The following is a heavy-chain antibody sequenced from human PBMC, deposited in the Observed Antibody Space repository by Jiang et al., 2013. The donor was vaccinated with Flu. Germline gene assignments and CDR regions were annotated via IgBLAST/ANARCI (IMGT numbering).Heavy chain of an antibody. J-gene: IGHJ2*01. Sequence: VQLVESGGGLVQPGGSLRLSCAASGFTFSNYWMHWVRQAPGKGLLWVSRINVVGSTTTYADSVKGRFTISRDNAKNTLYLQMYSLRAEDTAVYYCARVKDSDWNFDLWGRGTLVTVSS. D-gene: IGHD2-15*01. CDR1: GFTFSNYW. V-gene: IGHV3-74*01. CDR3: ARVKDSDWNFDL. CDR2: INVVGSTT.